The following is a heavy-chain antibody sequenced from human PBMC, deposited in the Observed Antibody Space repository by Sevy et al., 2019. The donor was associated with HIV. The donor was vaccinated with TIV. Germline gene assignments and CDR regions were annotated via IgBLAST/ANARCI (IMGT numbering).Heavy chain of an antibody. D-gene: IGHD6-13*01. CDR1: GFTFSSYR. CDR3: AREPALNSLRDAFDI. V-gene: IGHV3-21*01. CDR2: ISSSSSYI. Sequence: GGYLRLSCAASGFTFSSYRMNWVRQAPGKGLEWVSSISSSSSYIYYADSVKGRFTISIDIAKNSLYLQMNSLRAEDTAVYYCAREPALNSLRDAFDIWGQGTMVTVSS. J-gene: IGHJ3*02.